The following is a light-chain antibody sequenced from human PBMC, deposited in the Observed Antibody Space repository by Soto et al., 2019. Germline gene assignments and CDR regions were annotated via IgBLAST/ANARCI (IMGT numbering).Light chain of an antibody. J-gene: IGLJ1*01. CDR3: AAWDDSLNDDV. Sequence: QSVLTQPPSASGTPGQRVTISCSGSSSNIGRNSVNWYQQLPGTAPKLLSYSNNQRPSGVPDRFSGSKSGTSASLAISGLQSEDEADYYCAAWDDSLNDDVFGTGTKVTVL. CDR2: SNN. CDR1: SSNIGRNS. V-gene: IGLV1-44*01.